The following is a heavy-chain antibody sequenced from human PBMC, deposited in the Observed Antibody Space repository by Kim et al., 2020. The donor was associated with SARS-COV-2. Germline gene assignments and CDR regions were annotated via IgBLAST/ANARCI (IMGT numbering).Heavy chain of an antibody. J-gene: IGHJ4*02. CDR3: ARASDGTSDY. Sequence: GSTDYNPSLKSRVTIFVDTSKSQFSLKLSSVTAADTAVYYCARASDGTSDYWGQGTLVTVSS. D-gene: IGHD1-1*01. V-gene: IGHV4-39*01. CDR2: GST.